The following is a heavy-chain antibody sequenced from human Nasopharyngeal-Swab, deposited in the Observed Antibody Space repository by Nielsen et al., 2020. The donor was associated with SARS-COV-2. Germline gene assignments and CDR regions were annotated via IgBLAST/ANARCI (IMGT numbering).Heavy chain of an antibody. CDR1: GFTFSSYE. CDR2: ISSSGSTI. CDR3: ARDLKWEPTSRYYYYGMDV. Sequence: GGSLRLSCAASGFTFSSYEMNWVRQAPGKGLEWVSYISSSGSTIYYADSVKGRFTISRDNAKNSLYLQMNSLRAEDTAVYYCARDLKWEPTSRYYYYGMDVWGQGTTVTVSS. J-gene: IGHJ6*02. D-gene: IGHD1-26*01. V-gene: IGHV3-48*03.